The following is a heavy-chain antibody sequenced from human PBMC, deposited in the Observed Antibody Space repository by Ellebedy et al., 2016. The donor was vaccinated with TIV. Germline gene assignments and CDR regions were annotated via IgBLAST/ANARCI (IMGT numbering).Heavy chain of an antibody. CDR2: IYHSGST. D-gene: IGHD3-10*01. Sequence: SETLSLXXTVSGGSISSGDYYWSWVRQPPGKGLEWIGYIYHSGSTYYNPPLKSRVTISVDRSKNQFSLKLSSVTAADTAVYYCARDRLGRRGGNWFDPWGQGTLVTVSS. J-gene: IGHJ5*02. CDR1: GGSISSGDYY. CDR3: ARDRLGRRGGNWFDP. V-gene: IGHV4-30-2*01.